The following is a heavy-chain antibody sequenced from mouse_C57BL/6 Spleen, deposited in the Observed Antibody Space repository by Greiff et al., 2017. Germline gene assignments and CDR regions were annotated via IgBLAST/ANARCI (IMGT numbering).Heavy chain of an antibody. CDR1: GYAFSSSW. CDR2: IYPGDGDT. CDR3: ARTGGAMDY. V-gene: IGHV1-80*01. J-gene: IGHJ4*01. D-gene: IGHD4-1*01. Sequence: VQLQQSGPELVKPGASVKISCKASGYAFSSSWMNWVKQRPGKGLEWIGQIYPGDGDTNYNGKFKGKATLTADKSSSTAYMQLSSLTSEDSAVYFCARTGGAMDYWGQGTSVTVSS.